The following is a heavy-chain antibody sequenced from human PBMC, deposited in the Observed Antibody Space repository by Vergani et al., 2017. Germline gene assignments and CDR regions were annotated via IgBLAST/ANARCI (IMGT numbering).Heavy chain of an antibody. Sequence: EVQLLESGGGLVQPGGSLRLSCAASGFTFSSYAMSWVRQAPGKGLEWVSAISGSGGSTYYADSVKGRFTISRDNAKNSLYLQMNSLRAEDTAVYYCARASVVLRSYYYDSSGPDYWGQGTLVTVSS. V-gene: IGHV3-23*01. CDR3: ARASVVLRSYYYDSSGPDY. CDR2: ISGSGGST. CDR1: GFTFSSYA. J-gene: IGHJ4*02. D-gene: IGHD3-22*01.